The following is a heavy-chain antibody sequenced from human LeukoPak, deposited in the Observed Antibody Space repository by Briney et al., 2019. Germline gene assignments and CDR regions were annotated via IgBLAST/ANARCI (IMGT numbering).Heavy chain of an antibody. CDR3: ARVLRFLEWLLSSPYGMDV. V-gene: IGHV3-9*01. J-gene: IGHJ6*02. Sequence: GGSLRLSCAASGFTFDDYAMHWVRQAPGKGLEWVSGISWNSGSIGYADSVKGRFTISRDNAKNSLYLQMNSLRAEDTAVYYCARVLRFLEWLLSSPYGMDVWGQGTTVTVSS. CDR2: ISWNSGSI. CDR1: GFTFDDYA. D-gene: IGHD3-3*01.